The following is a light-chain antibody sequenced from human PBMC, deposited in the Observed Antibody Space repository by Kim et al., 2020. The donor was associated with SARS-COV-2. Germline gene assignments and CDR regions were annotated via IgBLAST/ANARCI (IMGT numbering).Light chain of an antibody. CDR3: SSYTSSSTFVV. CDR2: DVS. Sequence: QSALTQPRSVSGSPGQSITISCTGTSSDVGGYNYVSWYQQHPGKAPKLMIYDVSKRPSGVSNRFSGSKSGNTASLTISGLQAEDEADYYCSSYTSSSTFVVFGGGTQLTVL. J-gene: IGLJ2*01. CDR1: SSDVGGYNY. V-gene: IGLV2-14*01.